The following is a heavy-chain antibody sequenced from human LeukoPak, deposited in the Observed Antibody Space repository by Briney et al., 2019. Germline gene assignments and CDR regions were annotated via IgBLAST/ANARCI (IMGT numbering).Heavy chain of an antibody. D-gene: IGHD3-10*01. Sequence: PGGSLRLSCAASGFTFSSYGMSWVRQAPGKGLQWVSVIYSDGRTYYTDSVQGRFTISRDNGKNTLSLQMNSLRVEDTAVYFCVTLWFGQLSVNNNYKMDAWGKGTTVIVSS. CDR2: IYSDGRT. J-gene: IGHJ6*03. CDR1: GFTFSSYG. V-gene: IGHV3-53*01. CDR3: VTLWFGQLSVNNNYKMDA.